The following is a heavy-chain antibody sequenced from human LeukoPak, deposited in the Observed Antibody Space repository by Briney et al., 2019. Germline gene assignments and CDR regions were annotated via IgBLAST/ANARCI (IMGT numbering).Heavy chain of an antibody. CDR2: INAGNGNT. CDR3: ARGRAVRGVIGNWFDP. V-gene: IGHV1-3*03. D-gene: IGHD3-10*01. Sequence: ASVKVSCKASGYTFTSYAMHWVRQAPGQRLEWMGWINAGNGNTKYSQEFQGRVTMTRNTSISTAYMELSSLRSEDTAVYYCARGRAVRGVIGNWFDPWGQGTLVTVSS. J-gene: IGHJ5*02. CDR1: GYTFTSYA.